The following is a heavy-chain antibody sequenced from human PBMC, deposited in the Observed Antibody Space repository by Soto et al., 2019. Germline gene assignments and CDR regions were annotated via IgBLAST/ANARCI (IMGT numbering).Heavy chain of an antibody. Sequence: QVQLVESGGGVVQPGRSLRLSCAASGFTFSDHGIHWVRQAPGKGLEWVALISFDGNNKYYADSIKGRFTISRDNSKNTLYLQMNSLTTADTAVYFCAKSGVTGTLLPDWGQGTLVTVSS. V-gene: IGHV3-30*18. CDR1: GFTFSDHG. J-gene: IGHJ4*02. CDR2: ISFDGNNK. D-gene: IGHD2-8*02. CDR3: AKSGVTGTLLPD.